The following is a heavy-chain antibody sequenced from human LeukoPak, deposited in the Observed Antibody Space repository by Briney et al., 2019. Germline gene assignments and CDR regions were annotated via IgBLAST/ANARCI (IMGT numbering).Heavy chain of an antibody. D-gene: IGHD1-26*01. CDR2: INPNSSGT. CDR1: GYTFTGYY. Sequence: ASVKVSCKASGYTFTGYYMHWVRQAPGQGLEWMGWINPNSSGTNYTQKFQGRVTMTRDTSISTAYMELSRLRSDDTAVYYCARIVLEGSGSWTPIEDYWGQGTLVTVSS. CDR3: ARIVLEGSGSWTPIEDY. J-gene: IGHJ4*02. V-gene: IGHV1-2*02.